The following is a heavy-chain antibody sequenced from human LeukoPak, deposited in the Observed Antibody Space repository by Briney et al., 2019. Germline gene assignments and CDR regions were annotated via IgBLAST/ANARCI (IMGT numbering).Heavy chain of an antibody. CDR3: ARDWLDRSLDY. V-gene: IGHV3-33*01. CDR2: KSHHAGYE. CDR1: GFTFINFG. Sequence: GGSLGLSCAASGFTFINFGIHWVRQAPAKGLEWVAVKSHHAGYEYYADSVQGRFNISRDDSKNTVYLQMNSLRAEDTAVYYCARDWLDRSLDYWGQGTLVTVSS. J-gene: IGHJ4*02. D-gene: IGHD3-22*01.